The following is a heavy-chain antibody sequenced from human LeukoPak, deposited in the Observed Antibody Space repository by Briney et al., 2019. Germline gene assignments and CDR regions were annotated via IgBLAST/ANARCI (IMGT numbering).Heavy chain of an antibody. J-gene: IGHJ4*02. V-gene: IGHV3-30*18. CDR1: GFTFSSYG. Sequence: GGSLRLSCAASGFTFSSYGMHWVRQAPGKGLEWVAVLSYDGSNKYYADSVKGRFTISRDNSKNTLYLQMNSLRAEDTAVYYCAKDSSGGYHDYWGQGTLVTVSS. CDR2: LSYDGSNK. D-gene: IGHD5-12*01. CDR3: AKDSSGGYHDY.